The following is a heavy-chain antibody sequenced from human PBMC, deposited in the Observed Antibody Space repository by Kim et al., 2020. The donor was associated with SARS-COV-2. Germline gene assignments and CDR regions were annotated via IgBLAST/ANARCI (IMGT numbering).Heavy chain of an antibody. CDR2: ISFDGSDK. J-gene: IGHJ4*02. CDR1: GFTLSSFG. CDR3: AKQAGYSSGWYSDY. Sequence: GGSLRLSCATSGFTLSSFGIHWVRQAPGKGLEWVAVISFDGSDKYYRDSVKGRFTMSRDDSKNTLYPHLNSLRAEDTAVDYCAKQAGYSSGWYSDYWGQGTLVTVSS. D-gene: IGHD3-22*01. V-gene: IGHV3-30*18.